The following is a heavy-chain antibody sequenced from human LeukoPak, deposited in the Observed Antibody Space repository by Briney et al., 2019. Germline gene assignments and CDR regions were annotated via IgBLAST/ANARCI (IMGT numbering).Heavy chain of an antibody. V-gene: IGHV3-9*01. Sequence: PGRSLRLSCAASGFTFDDYAMHWVRQAPGKGLEWVSGISWNSDSIDYADSVKGRFTISRDNAKNSLYLQMNSLRAEDTAVYYCAKDSSFFDYWGQGTLVTVSS. CDR3: AKDSSFFDY. CDR2: ISWNSDSI. CDR1: GFTFDDYA. J-gene: IGHJ4*02.